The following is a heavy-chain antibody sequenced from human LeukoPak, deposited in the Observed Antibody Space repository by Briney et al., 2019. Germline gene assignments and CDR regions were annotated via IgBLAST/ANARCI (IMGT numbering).Heavy chain of an antibody. CDR3: ARSCSSTSCYLTDAFDI. D-gene: IGHD2-2*01. CDR1: GYSFTSYW. CDR2: IYPGDADI. J-gene: IGHJ3*02. Sequence: GESLKISCKGSGYSFTSYWIGWVRQIPGKGLGGMGIIYPGDADIRYRPSFQAQVIISADKSISTAYLQWSSLKASDTAIYYCARSCSSTSCYLTDAFDIWGQGTMVTVSS. V-gene: IGHV5-51*01.